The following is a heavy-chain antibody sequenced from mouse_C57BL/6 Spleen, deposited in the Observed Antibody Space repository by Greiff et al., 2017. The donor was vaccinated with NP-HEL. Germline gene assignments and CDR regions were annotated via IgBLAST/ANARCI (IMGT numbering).Heavy chain of an antibody. CDR3: ARSGNWDGYYYAMDY. Sequence: EVQLQQSGPELVKPGASVKISCKASGYSFTDYNMNWVKQSNGKSLEWIGVINPNYGTTSYNQKFKGKATFTVDQSSSTAYMQHNSLTSEDSAVYYCARSGNWDGYYYAMDYWGQGTSVTVSS. J-gene: IGHJ4*01. D-gene: IGHD4-1*01. V-gene: IGHV1-39*01. CDR1: GYSFTDYN. CDR2: INPNYGTT.